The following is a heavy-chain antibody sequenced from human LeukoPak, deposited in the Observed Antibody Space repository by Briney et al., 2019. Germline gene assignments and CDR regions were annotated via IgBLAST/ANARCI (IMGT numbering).Heavy chain of an antibody. CDR2: TYYRTKWYN. D-gene: IGHD2-8*01. CDR1: GDSVSSNNAA. J-gene: IGHJ5*02. V-gene: IGHV6-1*01. CDR3: ASTHGPIDH. Sequence: SQTLSLTCSISGDSVSSNNAAWNWIRQSPSRGLEFLGRTYYRTKWYNDYAVSVKSRITIKSATSKNQFSLQLNSVTPEDTAVYYCASTHGPIDHWGQGTLVTVSS.